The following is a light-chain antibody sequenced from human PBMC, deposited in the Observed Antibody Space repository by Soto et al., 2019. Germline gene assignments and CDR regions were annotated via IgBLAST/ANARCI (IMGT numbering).Light chain of an antibody. CDR1: SSNIGSNT. Sequence: QSVLTQPPSASGTPGQRVTISCSAGSSNIGSNTMNWYQQLPGRAPKLLIYSNSQRPSGVPDRISGSKSGTSASLAISGLQSEDEGDYYCATWDDSLNAWVFGGGTQLTV. CDR2: SNS. CDR3: ATWDDSLNAWV. V-gene: IGLV1-44*01. J-gene: IGLJ3*02.